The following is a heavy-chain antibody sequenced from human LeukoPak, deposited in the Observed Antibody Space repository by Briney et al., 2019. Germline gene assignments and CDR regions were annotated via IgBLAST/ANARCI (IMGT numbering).Heavy chain of an antibody. J-gene: IGHJ4*02. V-gene: IGHV4-34*01. CDR1: GGSFSGYY. CDR3: ARGNHDSSGYHALDY. CDR2: INHSGST. Sequence: SETLSLTCAVYGGSFSGYYWTWIRQPPGKGLEWIGEINHSGSTNYNPSLKSRVTISIDTSKNQFSLKLSSVTAADTAVYYCARGNHDSSGYHALDYWGQGTLVTVSS. D-gene: IGHD3-22*01.